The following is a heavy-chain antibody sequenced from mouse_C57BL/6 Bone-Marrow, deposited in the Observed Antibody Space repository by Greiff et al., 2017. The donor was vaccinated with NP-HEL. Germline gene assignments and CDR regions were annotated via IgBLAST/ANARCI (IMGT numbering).Heavy chain of an antibody. J-gene: IGHJ2*01. D-gene: IGHD2-14*01. CDR2: IDPENGDT. V-gene: IGHV14-4*01. CDR1: GFNIKDDY. CDR3: TGGVPGFDY. Sequence: EVQLQQSGAELVRPGASVKLSCTASGFNIKDDYMHWVKQRPEQGLEWIGWIDPENGDTEYASKFQGKATITADTSSNPAYLQLSSLTSEDTAVYYCTGGVPGFDYWGQGTTLTVSS.